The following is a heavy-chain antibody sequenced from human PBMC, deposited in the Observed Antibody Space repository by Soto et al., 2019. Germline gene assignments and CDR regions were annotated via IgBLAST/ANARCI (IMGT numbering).Heavy chain of an antibody. D-gene: IGHD5-18*01. CDR1: GFIFSSYS. CDR3: ARDQPGYSYGYGLGY. J-gene: IGHJ4*02. Sequence: EVQLVESGGGLVKPGGSLRLSCAASGFIFSSYSMNWVRQAPGKGLEWVSSISSSSSYIYYADSVKGRFTISRDNAKNSLYLQMSSLRAEDTAVYYCARDQPGYSYGYGLGYWGQGTLVTVSS. V-gene: IGHV3-21*01. CDR2: ISSSSSYI.